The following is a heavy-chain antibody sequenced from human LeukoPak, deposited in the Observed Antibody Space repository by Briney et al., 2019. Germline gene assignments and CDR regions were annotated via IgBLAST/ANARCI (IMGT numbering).Heavy chain of an antibody. CDR2: IIPIFGTA. D-gene: IGHD1-14*01. V-gene: IGHV1-69*01. Sequence: SVKVSCKASGGTFSSYAISWVRQAPGQGLEWMGGIIPIFGTANYAQRFQGRVTITADESASTAYMELSSLRSEDTAVYYCARSDNPWECYYYMDVWGKGTTVTVSS. CDR1: GGTFSSYA. J-gene: IGHJ6*03. CDR3: ARSDNPWECYYYMDV.